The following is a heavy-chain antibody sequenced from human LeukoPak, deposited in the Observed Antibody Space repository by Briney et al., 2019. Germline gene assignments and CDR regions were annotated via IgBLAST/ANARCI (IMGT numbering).Heavy chain of an antibody. D-gene: IGHD6-13*01. V-gene: IGHV7-4-1*02. CDR1: GYTFTSYY. CDR3: ASLKYSSSWALVY. J-gene: IGHJ4*02. Sequence: ASVKVSCKASGYTFTSYYMHWVRQAPGQGLEWMGWINTNTGNPTYAQGFTGRFVFSLDTSVSTAYLQISSLKAEDTAVYYCASLKYSSSWALVYWGQGTLVTVSS. CDR2: INTNTGNP.